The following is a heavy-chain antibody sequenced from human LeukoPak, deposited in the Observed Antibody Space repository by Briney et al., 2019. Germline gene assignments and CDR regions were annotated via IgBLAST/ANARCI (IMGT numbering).Heavy chain of an antibody. Sequence: GGSLRLSCEASGFILSSYSMNWVRQAPGKGVEWVSSISSSGSYIFYADSVKGRFTISRDTAKTSLYLQMNSLRAEDTAVYYCARPKTIQLDAMDVWGKGTTVTVSP. J-gene: IGHJ6*04. CDR2: ISSSGSYI. D-gene: IGHD5-24*01. CDR1: GFILSSYS. CDR3: ARPKTIQLDAMDV. V-gene: IGHV3-21*01.